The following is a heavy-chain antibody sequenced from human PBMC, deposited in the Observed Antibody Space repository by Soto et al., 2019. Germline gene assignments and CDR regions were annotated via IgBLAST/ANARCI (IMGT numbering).Heavy chain of an antibody. CDR1: GGSISSYY. V-gene: IGHV4-59*01. Sequence: SETLSLTCTVSGGSISSYYWSWIRQPPGKGLEWIGYIYYSGSTNYNPSLKSRVTISVDTSKNQFSLKLSSVTAADTAVYYCARDGYCSGGSCYHDAFDIWGQGTMVTVSS. J-gene: IGHJ3*02. CDR2: IYYSGST. CDR3: ARDGYCSGGSCYHDAFDI. D-gene: IGHD2-15*01.